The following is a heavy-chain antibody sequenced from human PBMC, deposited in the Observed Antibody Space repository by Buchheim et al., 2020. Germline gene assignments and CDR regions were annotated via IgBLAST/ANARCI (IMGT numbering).Heavy chain of an antibody. V-gene: IGHV3-23*01. Sequence: EVQLLESGGGLVQPGGSLRLSCAASGFTFNNYAMSWVRQTPGKGLEWVSTISGSGGRTYFSDSVKGRFTISRDNSRDTRYLQMNSLRAEDTALYYCAKVRRYFDWLSHYYFDYWGQGTL. CDR3: AKVRRYFDWLSHYYFDY. J-gene: IGHJ4*02. CDR1: GFTFNNYA. D-gene: IGHD3-9*01. CDR2: ISGSGGRT.